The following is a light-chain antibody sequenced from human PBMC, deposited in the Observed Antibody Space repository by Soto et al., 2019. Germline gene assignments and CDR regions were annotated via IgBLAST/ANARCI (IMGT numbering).Light chain of an antibody. J-gene: IGKJ1*01. CDR1: QSVSTY. Sequence: EIVLTQSPATLSLSPGEAATLSCRASQSVSTYLAWYQQKPGQAPRLLIYGASSRATGIPDRFSGSGSGTDFTLTISRLEPEDFAVYYCQQYGSSPPWTFGQGTKVDIK. CDR2: GAS. V-gene: IGKV3-20*01. CDR3: QQYGSSPPWT.